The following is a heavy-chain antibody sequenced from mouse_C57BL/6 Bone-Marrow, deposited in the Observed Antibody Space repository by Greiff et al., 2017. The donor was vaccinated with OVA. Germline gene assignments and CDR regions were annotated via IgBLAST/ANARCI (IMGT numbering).Heavy chain of an antibody. CDR2: IDPEDGET. V-gene: IGHV14-2*01. CDR1: GFNIKDYY. CDR3: ARDYGSSYWYFDV. D-gene: IGHD1-1*01. Sequence: VQLKQSGAELVKPGASVKLSCTASGFNIKDYYMHWVKQRTEQGLAWIGRIDPEDGETKYAPKFQGKATITADTSSNTAYLQLSSLTSEDTAVYYCARDYGSSYWYFDVWGTGTTVTVSS. J-gene: IGHJ1*03.